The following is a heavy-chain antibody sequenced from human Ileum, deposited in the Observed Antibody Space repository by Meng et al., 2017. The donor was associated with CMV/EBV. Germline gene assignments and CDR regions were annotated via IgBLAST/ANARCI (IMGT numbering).Heavy chain of an antibody. Sequence: CAASGFSISDYAMDWVRPAPGKGLEWVSVISASGDITFYAESVKGRFTIGRDSSKNTVFLQMNSLRAEDTAVYYCAKAPTARYYFDYWGQGSLVTVSS. V-gene: IGHV3-23*01. CDR3: AKAPTARYYFDY. D-gene: IGHD4-11*01. CDR2: ISASGDIT. CDR1: GFSISDYA. J-gene: IGHJ4*02.